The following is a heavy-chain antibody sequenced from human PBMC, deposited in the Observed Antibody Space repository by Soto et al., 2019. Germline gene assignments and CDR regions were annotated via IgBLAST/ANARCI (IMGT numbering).Heavy chain of an antibody. V-gene: IGHV3-66*01. CDR3: ARKAAYGDFD. CDR2: IYKGGGT. Sequence: GGSLRLSCAVSGFTVSSNYMSWVRQAPGKGLEWVSLIYKGGGTNYADSVKGRFTTSRDNSKNTLYLQMSSLRAEDTAVYYCARKAAYGDFDWGQGTLVTVSS. D-gene: IGHD4-17*01. CDR1: GFTVSSNY. J-gene: IGHJ4*02.